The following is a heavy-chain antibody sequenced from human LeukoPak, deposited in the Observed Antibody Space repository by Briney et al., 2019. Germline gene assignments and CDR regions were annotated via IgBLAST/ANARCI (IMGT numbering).Heavy chain of an antibody. J-gene: IGHJ3*02. Sequence: ASVKVSCKASGYTFTGYYMHWVRQAPGQGLEWMGWINPNSGGTNYAQKFQGRVTMTRDTSISTAYMELSRLRSDDTAVYYCAILKLRFLEWLSSGAFDIWGQGTMVTVSS. CDR1: GYTFTGYY. D-gene: IGHD3-3*01. CDR2: INPNSGGT. V-gene: IGHV1-2*02. CDR3: AILKLRFLEWLSSGAFDI.